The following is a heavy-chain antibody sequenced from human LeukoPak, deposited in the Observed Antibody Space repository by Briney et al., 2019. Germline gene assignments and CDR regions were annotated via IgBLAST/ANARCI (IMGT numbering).Heavy chain of an antibody. CDR2: INPNSGGT. D-gene: IGHD3-10*01. CDR3: ARDHSYYDSGSYSNVDY. J-gene: IGHJ4*02. Sequence: ASVKLSYKASGYTFTGYYIHWVRLAPGQGLEWMGWINPNSGGTNYAQKFQGRVTMTRDTSRSTAYMELSRLRSDDTAVYYCARDHSYYDSGSYSNVDYWGQGTLVTVSS. V-gene: IGHV1-2*02. CDR1: GYTFTGYY.